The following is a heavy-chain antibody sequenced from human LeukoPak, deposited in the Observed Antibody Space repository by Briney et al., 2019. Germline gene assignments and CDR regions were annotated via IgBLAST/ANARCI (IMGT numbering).Heavy chain of an antibody. CDR1: RASISSYY. D-gene: IGHD1-26*01. CDR3: ARGGSIVGATPHDTFDI. CDR2: IYYSGST. Sequence: SETLSLTCTVSRASISSYYWSWIRQPPGKGLEWIGYIYYSGSTNYNPSLKSRVAISVDTSKNQVSLRLISVTAADTAVYYCARGGSIVGATPHDTFDIWGQGTVVTVSS. V-gene: IGHV4-59*01. J-gene: IGHJ3*02.